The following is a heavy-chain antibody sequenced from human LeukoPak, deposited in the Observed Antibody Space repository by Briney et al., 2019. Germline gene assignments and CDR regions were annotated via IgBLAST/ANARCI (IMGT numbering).Heavy chain of an antibody. CDR3: ARLYSSSPEGDY. CDR1: GFTFDDYG. V-gene: IGHV3-20*04. Sequence: WGSLTLSCAASGFTFDDYGLSWVRKAPGKGLEWVSGINWNGGSTGYADSAKGRFTISRDNAKNSLYLQMNSLRAEDTALYYCARLYSSSPEGDYWGQGTLVTVSS. J-gene: IGHJ4*02. D-gene: IGHD6-6*01. CDR2: INWNGGST.